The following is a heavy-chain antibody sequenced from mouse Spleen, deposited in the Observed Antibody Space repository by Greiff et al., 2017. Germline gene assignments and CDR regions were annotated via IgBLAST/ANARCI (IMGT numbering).Heavy chain of an antibody. Sequence: QVQLQQPGTELVKPGASVKLSCKASGYTFTTYWIHWVKQRPGQGLEWIGNISPNDGGTNYNEKFKSKATLTVDKSSSSAYMHLSSLTSEDSAVYYCAIGRTGFANWGQGTLVTVST. J-gene: IGHJ3*01. V-gene: IGHV1-53*01. CDR1: GYTFTTYW. CDR2: ISPNDGGT. CDR3: AIGRTGFAN.